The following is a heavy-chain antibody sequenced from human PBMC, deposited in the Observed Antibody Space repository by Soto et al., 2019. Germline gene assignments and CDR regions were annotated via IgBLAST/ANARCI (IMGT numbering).Heavy chain of an antibody. CDR1: GYTFTSYY. D-gene: IGHD2-15*01. CDR2: INPSGGST. Sequence: ASVKVSCKASGYTFTSYYMHWVRQAPGQGLEWMGIINPSGGSTSYAQKFQGRVTMTRDTSTSTVYMELSSLRSEDTAVYYGARAQCSGGSCYYYYGMDVWGQGTTVTVSS. J-gene: IGHJ6*02. CDR3: ARAQCSGGSCYYYYGMDV. V-gene: IGHV1-46*01.